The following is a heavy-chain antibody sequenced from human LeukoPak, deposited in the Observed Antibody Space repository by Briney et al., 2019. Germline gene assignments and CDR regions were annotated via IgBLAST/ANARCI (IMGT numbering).Heavy chain of an antibody. V-gene: IGHV1-8*02. CDR3: ARGGLLRYFDWLFQDGINWFDP. J-gene: IGHJ5*02. CDR1: RYTFTSYG. D-gene: IGHD3-9*01. CDR2: MNPSSGNT. Sequence: GASVKVSCKDSRYTFTSYGISWVRQATGQGLEWMGWMNPSSGNTGYAQKFQGRVAMTRNTSISTAYMELSSLRSEDTAVYYCARGGLLRYFDWLFQDGINWFDPWGQGTLVTVSS.